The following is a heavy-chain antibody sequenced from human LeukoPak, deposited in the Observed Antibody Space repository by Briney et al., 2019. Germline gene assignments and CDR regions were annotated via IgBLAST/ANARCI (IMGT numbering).Heavy chain of an antibody. V-gene: IGHV3-53*01. CDR3: AKDLFSGSGRAGNMDV. J-gene: IGHJ6*03. CDR2: IYSGGRT. D-gene: IGHD3-10*01. Sequence: GGSLRLSCAASGFTVSSNYMSWVRQAPGKGLEWVSVIYSGGRTYYADSVKGRFTISRDNSKNTLYLQMNSLRAEDTAVYYCAKDLFSGSGRAGNMDVWGKGTTVTVSS. CDR1: GFTVSSNY.